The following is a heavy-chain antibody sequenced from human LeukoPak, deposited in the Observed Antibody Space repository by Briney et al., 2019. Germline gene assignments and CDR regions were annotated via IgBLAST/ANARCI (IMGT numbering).Heavy chain of an antibody. CDR2: ISGSGGST. CDR3: LMATLGY. Sequence: TGGSLRLSCAASGFTFDDYAMHWVRQAPGKGLEWVSAISGSGGSTYYADSVKGRFTISRDNSKNTLYLQMNSLRAEDTAVYYCLMATLGYWGQGTLVTVSS. J-gene: IGHJ4*02. D-gene: IGHD5-24*01. V-gene: IGHV3-23*01. CDR1: GFTFDDYA.